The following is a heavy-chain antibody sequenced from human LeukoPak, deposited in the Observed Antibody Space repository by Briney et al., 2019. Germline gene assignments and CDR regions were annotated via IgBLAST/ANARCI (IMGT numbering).Heavy chain of an antibody. Sequence: TGGSLRLSCAASGFTFRSYAMSWVRQAPGRGLEWVSAISASGGNTYYADSVKGRFTISRDNSKNTLHLQMNSPRAEDTALYYCAKDPTIAVAHFDYWGQGTLVTVSS. CDR3: AKDPTIAVAHFDY. D-gene: IGHD6-19*01. CDR1: GFTFRSYA. J-gene: IGHJ4*02. V-gene: IGHV3-23*01. CDR2: ISASGGNT.